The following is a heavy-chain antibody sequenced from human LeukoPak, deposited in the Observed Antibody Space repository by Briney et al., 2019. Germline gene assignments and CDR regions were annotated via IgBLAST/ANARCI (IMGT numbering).Heavy chain of an antibody. Sequence: SGTLSLTCAVSGGSISSSNWWSWVRQPPGKGLEWIGEIYHSGSTNYNPSLKSRVAISVDKSKNQFSLKLSSVTAADTAVYYCARGQTGYSSSWSLDYWGQGTLVTVSS. J-gene: IGHJ4*02. CDR2: IYHSGST. CDR3: ARGQTGYSSSWSLDY. V-gene: IGHV4-4*02. CDR1: GGSISSSNW. D-gene: IGHD6-13*01.